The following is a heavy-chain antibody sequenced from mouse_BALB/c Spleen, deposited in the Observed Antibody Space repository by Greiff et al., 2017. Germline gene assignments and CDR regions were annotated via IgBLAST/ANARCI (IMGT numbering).Heavy chain of an antibody. CDR3: ARTASYYYGSSYDY. CDR1: GFTFSSYA. V-gene: IGHV5-9-1*01. Sequence: EVMLVESGGGLVKPGGSLKLSCAASGFTFSSYAMSWVRPTPEKRLEWVATISSGGSYTYYPDSVKGRFTISRDNAKNTLYLQMSSLRSEDTAMYYCARTASYYYGSSYDYWGQGTTLTVSS. CDR2: ISSGGSYT. D-gene: IGHD1-1*01. J-gene: IGHJ2*01.